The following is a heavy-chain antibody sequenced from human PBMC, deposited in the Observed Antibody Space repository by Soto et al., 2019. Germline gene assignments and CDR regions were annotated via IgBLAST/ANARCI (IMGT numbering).Heavy chain of an antibody. V-gene: IGHV4-30-2*01. J-gene: IGHJ4*02. CDR3: ARGGGSDSFDY. Sequence: SETLSLTCTVSGASITFGGYSWSWIRQTPGKGLEWIGYINHLETTFYNPSFVSRLTRSIDRAKNQCSLTLHSLSAADRAVYFCARGGGSDSFDYWGQGSLVTVS. D-gene: IGHD1-26*01. CDR1: GASITFGGYS. CDR2: INHLETT.